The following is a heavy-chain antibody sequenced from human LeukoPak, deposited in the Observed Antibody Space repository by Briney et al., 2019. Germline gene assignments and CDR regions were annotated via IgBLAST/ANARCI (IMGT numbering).Heavy chain of an antibody. D-gene: IGHD1-14*01. CDR3: ARCPGGTRRAFNYYGMDV. J-gene: IGHJ6*02. V-gene: IGHV3-33*01. CDR2: IWYDGSNK. CDR1: GFTFSSYC. Sequence: GRSLRLSCAASGFTFSSYCMHWVRQAPGKGLEWVAIIWYDGSNKYYADSVKGRFTISRDNSKNSLYLQMNSLRAEDTAMYYCARCPGGTRRAFNYYGMDVWAQKPRVSVSS.